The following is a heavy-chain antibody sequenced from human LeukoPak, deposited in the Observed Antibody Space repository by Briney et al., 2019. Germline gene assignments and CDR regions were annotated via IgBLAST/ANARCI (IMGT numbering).Heavy chain of an antibody. V-gene: IGHV4-4*02. D-gene: IGHD2-8*01. CDR1: GGSISNTNW. Sequence: MPSETLSLTCGVSGGSISNTNWWSWVRQPPGQGLEWIGEISLTGLTHYNPSLESRLTVSLGKSNNQLSLNLTSVTAADTAVYYCSRENGAFSPFGYWGQGILVTV. J-gene: IGHJ4*02. CDR3: SRENGAFSPFGY. CDR2: ISLTGLT.